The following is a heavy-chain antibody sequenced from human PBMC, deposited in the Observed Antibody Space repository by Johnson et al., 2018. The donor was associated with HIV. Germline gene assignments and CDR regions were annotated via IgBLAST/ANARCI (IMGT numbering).Heavy chain of an antibody. CDR2: IYSGGST. CDR1: GFSFSDYA. D-gene: IGHD2-2*02. J-gene: IGHJ3*02. Sequence: VQLVESGGGLVQPGGSLRLSCAASGFSFSDYAMSWVRQAPGKGLEWVSVIYSGGSTYYADSVKGRFTISRDNSKNTAYLQMNSLKTEDTAVYYCTRLLYPENAFDIWGQGTMVTVSS. V-gene: IGHV3-23*03. CDR3: TRLLYPENAFDI.